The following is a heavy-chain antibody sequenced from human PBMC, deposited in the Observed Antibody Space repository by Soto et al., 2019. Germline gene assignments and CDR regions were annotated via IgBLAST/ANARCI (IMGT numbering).Heavy chain of an antibody. Sequence: GASVKVSCKASGYTFTSYAMHWVRQAPGQRLEWMGWINADNGNTKYSQKFQGRVTITRDTSTSTAYMELRSLRSDDTAVYYCAGHRDLHGYWGQGTLVTVSA. CDR2: INADNGNT. D-gene: IGHD4-4*01. V-gene: IGHV1-3*01. CDR3: AGHRDLHGY. J-gene: IGHJ4*02. CDR1: GYTFTSYA.